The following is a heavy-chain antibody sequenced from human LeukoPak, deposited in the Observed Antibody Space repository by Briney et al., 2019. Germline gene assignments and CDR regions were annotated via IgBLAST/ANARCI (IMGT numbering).Heavy chain of an antibody. Sequence: SVKVSCKASGYTFNSYGISWVRQAPGQGLEWMGGIVPIFGTANYAQKFQGRVAITADESTSTAYMELSSLRSEDTAVYYCARRRYDGDYDYWGQGTLVTVSS. CDR2: IVPIFGTA. D-gene: IGHD4-17*01. V-gene: IGHV1-69*13. CDR3: ARRRYDGDYDY. CDR1: GYTFNSYG. J-gene: IGHJ4*02.